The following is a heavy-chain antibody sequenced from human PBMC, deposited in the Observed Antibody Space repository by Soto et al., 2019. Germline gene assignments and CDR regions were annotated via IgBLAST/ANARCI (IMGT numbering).Heavy chain of an antibody. J-gene: IGHJ4*02. CDR3: AREALSGITRSTPFDY. D-gene: IGHD1-7*01. CDR1: GFTFRDYA. V-gene: IGHV3-48*03. CDR2: ISSSGSTI. Sequence: GGSLRLSCATSGFTFRDYAMCWFRQAPGKGLEWVSYISSSGSTIYYADSVKGRFTISRDNAKNSLYLQMNSLRAEDTAVYYCAREALSGITRSTPFDYWGQGTLVTVSS.